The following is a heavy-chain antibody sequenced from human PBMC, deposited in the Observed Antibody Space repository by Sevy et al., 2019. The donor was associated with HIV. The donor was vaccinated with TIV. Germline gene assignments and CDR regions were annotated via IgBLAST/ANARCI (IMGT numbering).Heavy chain of an antibody. CDR2: IRHDGSTR. J-gene: IGHJ4*02. CDR3: AKGPRPMITFGGVADF. D-gene: IGHD3-16*01. V-gene: IGHV3-30*02. Sequence: GGSLRLSCATSGFTFSTYGMHWVRQAPVKGLEWVAFIRHDGSTRYYTDSVRGRFTISRDNSRNKLYLQMNSLRTEDTALYYCAKGPRPMITFGGVADFWGQGTLVTVSS. CDR1: GFTFSTYG.